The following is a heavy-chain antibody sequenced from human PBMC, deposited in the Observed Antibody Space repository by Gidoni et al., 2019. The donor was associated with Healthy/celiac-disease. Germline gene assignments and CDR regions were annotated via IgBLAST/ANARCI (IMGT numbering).Heavy chain of an antibody. J-gene: IGHJ4*02. D-gene: IGHD6-19*01. CDR3: ARGAVGSGWPIDY. V-gene: IGHV3-21*01. CDR2: ISRSSSYI. Sequence: EVQLVESGGGLVKPGGSLRLSCAASGFTFSSYSMNWVRQAPGKGLEWVSSISRSSSYIYYADSVKGRFTIARDNAKNSLYLQMNSLRAEDTAVYYCARGAVGSGWPIDYWGQGTLVTVSS. CDR1: GFTFSSYS.